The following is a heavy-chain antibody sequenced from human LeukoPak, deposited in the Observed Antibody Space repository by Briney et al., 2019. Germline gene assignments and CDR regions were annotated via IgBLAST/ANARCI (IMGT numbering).Heavy chain of an antibody. D-gene: IGHD2/OR15-2a*01. CDR2: IYPDGTT. CDR3: ARENSYAFNL. J-gene: IGHJ3*01. Sequence: PGGSLRLSCAVSGFTVSTNYMTWGRQAPGKGLEWVSFIYPDGTTAYADSVKDRFTISRDNSKNSLFLQMNSLRAEDTAVYYCARENSYAFNLWGQGTMVTVFS. V-gene: IGHV3-66*01. CDR1: GFTVSTNY.